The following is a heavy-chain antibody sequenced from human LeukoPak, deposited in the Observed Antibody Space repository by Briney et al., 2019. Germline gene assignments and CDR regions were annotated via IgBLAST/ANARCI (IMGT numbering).Heavy chain of an antibody. V-gene: IGHV3-48*02. CDR1: GFTFSSYS. J-gene: IGHJ4*02. D-gene: IGHD2-21*02. CDR2: ISSSSSTI. CDR3: ARESVYCGGDCYFDY. Sequence: GGSLRLSCAASGFTFSSYSMNWVRQAPGKGLEWVSYISSSSSTIYYADSVKGRFTISRDNAKNSLYLQMNSLRDEVTAVYYCARESVYCGGDCYFDYWGQGTLVTVSS.